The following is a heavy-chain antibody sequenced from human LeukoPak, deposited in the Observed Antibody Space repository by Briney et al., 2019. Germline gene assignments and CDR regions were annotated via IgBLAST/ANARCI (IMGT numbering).Heavy chain of an antibody. J-gene: IGHJ6*03. CDR1: GFTFSSYA. CDR3: AKDFRGMAYYFYYMDV. V-gene: IGHV3-30*02. D-gene: IGHD3-10*01. CDR2: IWFGESNK. Sequence: GSLRLSCAASGFTFSSYAMHWVRQAPGKGLEWVAVIWFGESNKSYADSVKGRFIISRDNSKNTLYLQMYSLRAEDTAVYYCAKDFRGMAYYFYYMDVWGKGTTVTVSS.